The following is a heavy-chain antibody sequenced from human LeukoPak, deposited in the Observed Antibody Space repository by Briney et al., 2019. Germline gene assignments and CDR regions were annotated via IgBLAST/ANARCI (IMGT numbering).Heavy chain of an antibody. Sequence: GGSLRLSCAASGFTFSSYGMHWVRQAPGKGLEWVAVISYDGSNKYHADSVKGRFTISRDNPKNTLNLQMNSLRVEDTAVYYCARDRYGVQTPADYWGQGTLVTVSP. V-gene: IGHV3-30*03. CDR1: GFTFSSYG. CDR3: ARDRYGVQTPADY. D-gene: IGHD5/OR15-5a*01. J-gene: IGHJ4*02. CDR2: ISYDGSNK.